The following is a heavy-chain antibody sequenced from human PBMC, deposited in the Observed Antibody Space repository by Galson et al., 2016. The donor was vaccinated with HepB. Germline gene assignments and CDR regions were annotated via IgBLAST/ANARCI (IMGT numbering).Heavy chain of an antibody. CDR2: IFYSGST. CDR1: GGSISSYY. J-gene: IGHJ3*02. V-gene: IGHV4-59*01. Sequence: SETLSLTCTVSGGSISSYYWSWIRQPPGKGLEWIGYIFYSGSTNYNPSLKSRVTISLDTSKNQFSLKLSSVTAADTALYYCARDHGGNSGVFDIWGQGTMVTVSS. D-gene: IGHD4-23*01. CDR3: ARDHGGNSGVFDI.